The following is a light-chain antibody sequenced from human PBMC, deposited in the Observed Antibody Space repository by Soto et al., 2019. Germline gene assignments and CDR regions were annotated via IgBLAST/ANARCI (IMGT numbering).Light chain of an antibody. J-gene: IGKJ1*01. CDR2: GAS. V-gene: IGKV3-15*01. CDR1: RTVSNR. CDR3: QQYNNWPPWT. Sequence: EILMTQSPDALSFSPVEMVTLXFRXSRTVSNRLAWYQHKPGQAPRLLIYGASTRATGIPARFSGSGSGTEFTLTISSLQSEDFAVYYCQQYNNWPPWTFGQGTKVDIK.